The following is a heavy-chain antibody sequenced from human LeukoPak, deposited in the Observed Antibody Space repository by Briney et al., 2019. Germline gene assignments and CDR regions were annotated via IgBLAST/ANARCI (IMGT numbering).Heavy chain of an antibody. CDR2: INPDSGAT. CDR1: GYTFTDFY. V-gene: IGHV1-2*02. CDR3: ARDFTGGYFDF. D-gene: IGHD2-8*02. Sequence: GASVNVSCKTSGYTFTDFYVHSLRQAPGQRFERMGWINPDSGATNYAQKFQRRVSMTRDTSISTAYMDLSRLRSDDTAVYSCARDFTGGYFDFWGQGTLVTVSS. J-gene: IGHJ4*02.